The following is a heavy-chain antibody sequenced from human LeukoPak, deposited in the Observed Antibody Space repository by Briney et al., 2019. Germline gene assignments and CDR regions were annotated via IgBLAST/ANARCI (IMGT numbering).Heavy chain of an antibody. J-gene: IGHJ4*02. CDR3: ARVNSNGDQDFDY. Sequence: PSETLSLTCTVSGGSISSYYWSWIRQPPGKGLEWIGYIYYSGSTNYNPSLKSRVTISVDTSKNQFSLKLSSVTAADTAVYYCARVNSNGDQDFDYWGQGTLVTVSS. CDR2: IYYSGST. CDR1: GGSISSYY. V-gene: IGHV4-59*08. D-gene: IGHD4-17*01.